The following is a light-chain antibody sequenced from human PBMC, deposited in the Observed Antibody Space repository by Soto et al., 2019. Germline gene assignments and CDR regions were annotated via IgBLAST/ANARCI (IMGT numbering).Light chain of an antibody. Sequence: EIVLTQSPGTLSLSPGEIATLSCRANQSVNSNYLAWYQQTPGQAPRLLIYGASSRATGIPDRFSGSGSGTDVTLTISRLEPEDFAVYYCQQYGRSPTFGEVTRLEIK. CDR2: GAS. V-gene: IGKV3-20*01. J-gene: IGKJ5*01. CDR1: QSVNSNY. CDR3: QQYGRSPT.